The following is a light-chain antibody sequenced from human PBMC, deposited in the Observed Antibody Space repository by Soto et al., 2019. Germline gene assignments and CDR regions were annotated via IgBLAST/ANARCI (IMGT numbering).Light chain of an antibody. Sequence: DIQMTQSPSTLSASAGDRVTITCRASQRIWSSLAWYQQKPGKAPILLIYGASSLESGFPSRFSGSGSGTEFTLTINGLQPDDFATYYCQQYNTFPRTFGQGTKVEF. CDR2: GAS. CDR1: QRIWSS. CDR3: QQYNTFPRT. J-gene: IGKJ1*01. V-gene: IGKV1-5*01.